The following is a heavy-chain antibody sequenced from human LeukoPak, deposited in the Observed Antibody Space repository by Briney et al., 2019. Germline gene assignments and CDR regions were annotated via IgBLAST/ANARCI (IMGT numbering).Heavy chain of an antibody. V-gene: IGHV4-59*01. CDR1: GGSISSYY. J-gene: IGHJ4*02. CDR3: ARGGIVVVTAILFDY. D-gene: IGHD2-21*02. CDR2: IYYSGST. Sequence: PSETLSLTCTVSGGSISSYYWSWIRQPPGKGLEWIGYIYYSGSTNYNPSLKSRVTISVDTSKNQFSLKLSSVTAADTAVYYCARGGIVVVTAILFDYWGQGTLVTVSS.